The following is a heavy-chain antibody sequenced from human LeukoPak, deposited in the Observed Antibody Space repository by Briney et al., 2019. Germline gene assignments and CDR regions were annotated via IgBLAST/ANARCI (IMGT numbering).Heavy chain of an antibody. V-gene: IGHV1-2*06. CDR3: ARDYCSSTSCLFDY. Sequence: GASVTVSCKASGGTFSSYAISWVRQAPGQGLEWMGRINPNSGDTNYAQKFQGRVTMTRDTSISTAYMELSRLTSDDTAVYYCARDYCSSTSCLFDYWGQGTLVTVSS. J-gene: IGHJ4*02. CDR2: INPNSGDT. D-gene: IGHD2-2*01. CDR1: GGTFSSYA.